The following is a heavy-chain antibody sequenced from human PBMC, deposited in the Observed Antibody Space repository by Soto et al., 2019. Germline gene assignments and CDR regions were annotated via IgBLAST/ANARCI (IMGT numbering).Heavy chain of an antibody. Sequence: DVQLVESGGGLVQPGGSLRLSCAASGFTFRSYNMNWVRQAPGKGLDWLSYISSSSSTIYYADSVKGRFTISRDNDTNSLHLQLNSPRDDDTAMYYCARGGTIAVTTIGDYWGQGTLVTVSS. CDR1: GFTFRSYN. CDR3: ARGGTIAVTTIGDY. V-gene: IGHV3-48*02. J-gene: IGHJ4*01. CDR2: ISSSSSTI. D-gene: IGHD5-12*01.